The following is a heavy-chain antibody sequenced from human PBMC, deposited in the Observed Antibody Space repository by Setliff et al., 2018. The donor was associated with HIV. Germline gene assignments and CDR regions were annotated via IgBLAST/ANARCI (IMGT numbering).Heavy chain of an antibody. J-gene: IGHJ5*02. CDR1: GGSISSEGYY. CDR2: IYYSGNT. CDR3: VRAEYSSSSDWFAH. D-gene: IGHD6-6*01. V-gene: IGHV4-31*03. Sequence: SETLSLTCTVSGGSISSEGYYWSWIRPHPGKGLEWIGYIYYSGNTDYSPSLKSRLTISVDTSKNQFSLKLRYVTAADTAVYYCVRAEYSSSSDWFAHWGQGALVTVSS.